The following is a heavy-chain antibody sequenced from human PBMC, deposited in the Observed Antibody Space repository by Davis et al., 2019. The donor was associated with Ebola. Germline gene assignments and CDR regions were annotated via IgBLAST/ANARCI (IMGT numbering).Heavy chain of an antibody. CDR3: ATGVTTFRETGVGY. J-gene: IGHJ4*02. D-gene: IGHD3-16*01. Sequence: GESLKISCAASGFTFSDYYMTWIRQAPGKGLEWVSFVSFSGNTIYYADSVKGRFTISRDNARNSLYLQMNSLRTEDTAMYYCATGVTTFRETGVGYWGQGTLVTVSS. CDR1: GFTFSDYY. CDR2: VSFSGNTI. V-gene: IGHV3-11*01.